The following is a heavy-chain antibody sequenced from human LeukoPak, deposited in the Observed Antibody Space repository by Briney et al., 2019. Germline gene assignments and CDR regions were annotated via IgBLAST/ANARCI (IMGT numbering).Heavy chain of an antibody. CDR2: INPSGGST. D-gene: IGHD3-22*01. J-gene: IGHJ4*02. V-gene: IGHV1-46*01. CDR3: ARVMIARRWPDY. CDR1: GYTFTSYY. Sequence: ASVKVSCKASGYTFTSYYMHWVRQAPGQGLEWMGIINPSGGSTSYAQKLQGRVTMTRDTSTSTVYMELSSLRSEDAAVYYCARVMIARRWPDYWGQGTLVTVSS.